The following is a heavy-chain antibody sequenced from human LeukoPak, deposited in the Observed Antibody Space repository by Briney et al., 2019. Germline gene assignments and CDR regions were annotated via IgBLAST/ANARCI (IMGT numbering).Heavy chain of an antibody. Sequence: PGGSLRLSCGASGFTFSSYAMSWVGQAPGKGLEWVSAISGSGGSTYYADSVKGRFTISRDNSKNTLYLQMNSLRAEDTAVYYCAKATSAYGDPLFDYWGQGTLVTVSS. J-gene: IGHJ4*02. V-gene: IGHV3-23*01. CDR3: AKATSAYGDPLFDY. CDR1: GFTFSSYA. D-gene: IGHD4-17*01. CDR2: ISGSGGST.